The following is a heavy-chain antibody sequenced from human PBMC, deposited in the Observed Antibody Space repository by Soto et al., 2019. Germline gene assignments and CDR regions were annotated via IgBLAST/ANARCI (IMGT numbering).Heavy chain of an antibody. CDR2: FDPEDGET. CDR3: ATPLRPAPNYNWFDP. V-gene: IGHV1-24*01. D-gene: IGHD3-3*01. J-gene: IGHJ5*02. CDR1: GYTLTELS. Sequence: ASVKVSCKVSGYTLTELSMHWVRQAPGKGLEWMGGFDPEDGETIYAQKFQGRVTMTEDTSTDTAYMELSSLRSEDTAVYYCATPLRPAPNYNWFDPWGQGTLVTVSS.